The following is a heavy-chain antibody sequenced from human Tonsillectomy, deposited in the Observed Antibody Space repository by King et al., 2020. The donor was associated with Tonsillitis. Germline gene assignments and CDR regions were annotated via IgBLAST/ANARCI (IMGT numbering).Heavy chain of an antibody. CDR1: GYTFTGYY. CDR3: ARRSLIAARPGSWFDP. D-gene: IGHD6-6*01. CDR2: INPNSGGT. V-gene: IGHV1-2*02. J-gene: IGHJ5*02. Sequence: QLVQSGAEVKKPGASVKVSCKASGYTFTGYYMHWVRQAPGQGLEWMGWINPNSGGTNYTQKFQGRVTMTRDTSISTAYMELRRLRSDDTAVYYCARRSLIAARPGSWFDPWGQGTLVTVSS.